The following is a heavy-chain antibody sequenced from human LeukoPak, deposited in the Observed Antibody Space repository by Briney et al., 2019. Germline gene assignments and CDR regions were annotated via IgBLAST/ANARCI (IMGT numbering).Heavy chain of an antibody. Sequence: GASVKVSCKASGYTFTGYYMHWVRQAPGQGLEWMGWINPNSGGTNYAQKFQGRVTMTRDTSISTAYMELSRLRAEDTAVYYCAKENRLQPGSPSGYYPHYWGQGTLVTVSS. CDR2: INPNSGGT. CDR1: GYTFTGYY. CDR3: AKENRLQPGSPSGYYPHY. J-gene: IGHJ4*02. V-gene: IGHV1-2*02. D-gene: IGHD3-22*01.